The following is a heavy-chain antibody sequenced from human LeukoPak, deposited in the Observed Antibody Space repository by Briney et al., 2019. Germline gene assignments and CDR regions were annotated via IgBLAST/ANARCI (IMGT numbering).Heavy chain of an antibody. V-gene: IGHV1-2*02. Sequence: ASVKVSCKASGYTFTGYYMHWVRQAPGQGLEWMGWINPNSGATNYAQIFQGRVTMTRDTSISTVYMELSSLRSDDTAVYYCARGEARWQQTTWGFYFDYWGQGTLVTVSS. J-gene: IGHJ4*02. CDR1: GYTFTGYY. D-gene: IGHD5-24*01. CDR2: INPNSGAT. CDR3: ARGEARWQQTTWGFYFDY.